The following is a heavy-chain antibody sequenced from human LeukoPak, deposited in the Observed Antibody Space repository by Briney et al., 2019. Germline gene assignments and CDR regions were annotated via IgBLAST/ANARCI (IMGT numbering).Heavy chain of an antibody. V-gene: IGHV3-30*04. J-gene: IGHJ5*02. CDR1: GFTFSSYA. CDR3: ATQSSGRFDP. CDR2: ISYDGSNK. Sequence: GGSLRLSCAASGFTFSSYAMHWVRQAPGKGLEWVAVISYDGSNKYYADSVKGRFTISRDNSKNTLYLQMNSMRAEDTAVYYCATQSSGRFDPWGQGTLVTVSS. D-gene: IGHD1-26*01.